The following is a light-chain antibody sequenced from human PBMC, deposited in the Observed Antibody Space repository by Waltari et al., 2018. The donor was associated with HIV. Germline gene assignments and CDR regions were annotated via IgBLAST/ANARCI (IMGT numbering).Light chain of an antibody. V-gene: IGLV2-8*01. Sequence: QSALTQPPSASGSPGQSVTISCTGTSSDVGGSNYVSWYQPHPGKAPKLMIYEVNKRPSGVPDRFSGSKSANTASLTVSGLQADDEADYYCNSYAGSNNWVFGGGTKLTVL. CDR3: NSYAGSNNWV. CDR1: SSDVGGSNY. CDR2: EVN. J-gene: IGLJ3*02.